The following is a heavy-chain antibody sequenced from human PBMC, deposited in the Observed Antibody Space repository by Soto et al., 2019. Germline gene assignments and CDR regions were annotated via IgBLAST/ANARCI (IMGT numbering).Heavy chain of an antibody. V-gene: IGHV3-73*01. J-gene: IGHJ6*02. CDR1: GFTFSGSA. CDR2: IRSKGYSYAT. D-gene: IGHD1-26*01. CDR3: ITDGPWGGYDMAV. Sequence: PGGSLRLSCAASGFTFSGSAMHWVRQTSGKGLEWLGRIRSKGYSYATSYAASVKGRFTISRDDSKNTLHLQMNSLKTEDTAVYYCITDGPWGGYDMAVWGQGTMVTVSS.